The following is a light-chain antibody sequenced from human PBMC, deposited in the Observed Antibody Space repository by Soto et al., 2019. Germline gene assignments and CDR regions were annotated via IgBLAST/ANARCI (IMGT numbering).Light chain of an antibody. J-gene: IGLJ2*01. CDR2: DVS. Sequence: QSALTQPASVSGSPGQSITISCTGTSSDVGGYNYVSWYQQHPGKAPKLMIYDVSNRPSGVSNRFSGPKSGNTASLTISGLQAEDEADYYCSSYTSSSVVFGGGTKLTV. CDR3: SSYTSSSVV. V-gene: IGLV2-14*01. CDR1: SSDVGGYNY.